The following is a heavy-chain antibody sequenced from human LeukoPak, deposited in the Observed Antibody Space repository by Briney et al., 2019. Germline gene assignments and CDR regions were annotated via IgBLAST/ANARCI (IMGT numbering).Heavy chain of an antibody. CDR1: GFTFSDYY. D-gene: IGHD2-8*01. V-gene: IGHV3-21*01. CDR2: ISSGSSYI. Sequence: GGSLRLSCAASGFTFSDYYMNWVRQAPGKGLEWVSSISSGSSYIYYADSVKGRFTISRDNAKNSLYLQMNSLRAEDTAVYYCARDGPKYCSNGVCYAPVDPWGQGTLVTVSS. CDR3: ARDGPKYCSNGVCYAPVDP. J-gene: IGHJ5*02.